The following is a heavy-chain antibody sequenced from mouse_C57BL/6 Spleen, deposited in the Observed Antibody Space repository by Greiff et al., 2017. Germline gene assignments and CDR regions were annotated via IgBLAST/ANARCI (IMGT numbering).Heavy chain of an antibody. Sequence: EVQLQQSGPELVKPGASVKISCKASGYSFTGYYMNWVKQSPEKSLEWIGEINPSTGGTTYNQKFKAKATLTVDKSSSTAYMQLKSLTSEDSAVYYGAEGVVATDGFAYWGQGTLVTVSA. CDR2: INPSTGGT. V-gene: IGHV1-42*01. J-gene: IGHJ3*01. CDR3: AEGVVATDGFAY. CDR1: GYSFTGYY. D-gene: IGHD1-1*01.